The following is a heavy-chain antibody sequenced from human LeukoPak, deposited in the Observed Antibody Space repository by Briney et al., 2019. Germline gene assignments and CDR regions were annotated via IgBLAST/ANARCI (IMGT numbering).Heavy chain of an antibody. J-gene: IGHJ4*02. D-gene: IGHD1-1*01. CDR3: ARCTTGRTFGSLREIKRSREIDY. V-gene: IGHV3-43D*04. CDR2: ISWDGDST. Sequence: GGSLRLSCAASGFTFDDYGMHWVRLRPGKGLEWVSLISWDGDSTYYADSVKGRFTISGDNAKNSLYLQMNSLRVEDTAVYYCARCTTGRTFGSLREIKRSREIDYWGQGTLVTVSS. CDR1: GFTFDDYG.